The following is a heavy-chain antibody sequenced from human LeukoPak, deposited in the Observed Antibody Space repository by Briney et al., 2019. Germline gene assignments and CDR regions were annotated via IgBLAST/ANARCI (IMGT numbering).Heavy chain of an antibody. Sequence: ATVKVSCKVFRSTFTAYYIHWVRQAPGQGLEWMGWVNPSSDGTNAAQKFQGRVTMTRDTSINTAYMELNSLRSDDTAVYYCARDWLRGKGYLDYWGQGTLVTVSS. V-gene: IGHV1-2*02. D-gene: IGHD3-16*01. J-gene: IGHJ4*02. CDR1: RSTFTAYY. CDR2: VNPSSDGT. CDR3: ARDWLRGKGYLDY.